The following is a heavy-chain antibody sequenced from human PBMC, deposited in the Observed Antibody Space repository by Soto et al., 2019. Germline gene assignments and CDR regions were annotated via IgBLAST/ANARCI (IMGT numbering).Heavy chain of an antibody. V-gene: IGHV2-5*02. CDR2: IYSDDDT. J-gene: IGHJ4*02. CDR3: AHLVVAGLTYYFDY. D-gene: IGHD2-15*01. CDR1: GFSLSTSAVG. Sequence: QIPLKESGPTLVKPTQPLTLTCTFSGFSLSTSAVGVGWIRQPPGKALEWLAFIYSDDDTRYSPSLNSSLTITKDTSKNLVVLAMTNMDPVDTATYSCAHLVVAGLTYYFDYWGQGTLVTVAS.